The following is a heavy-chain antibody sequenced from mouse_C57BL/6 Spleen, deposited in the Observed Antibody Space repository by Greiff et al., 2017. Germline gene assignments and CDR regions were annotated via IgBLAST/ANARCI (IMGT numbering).Heavy chain of an antibody. Sequence: VQLQQSGAELVKPGASVKISCKASGYAFSSYWMNWVKQRPGKGLEWIGQIYPGDGDTNYNGKFKGKATLTADKSSSTAYMQLSSLTSEDSAVYFCARGGYYEYDEGPSWFAYWGQGTLVTVSA. CDR3: ARGGYYEYDEGPSWFAY. CDR1: GYAFSSYW. V-gene: IGHV1-80*01. D-gene: IGHD2-4*01. CDR2: IYPGDGDT. J-gene: IGHJ3*01.